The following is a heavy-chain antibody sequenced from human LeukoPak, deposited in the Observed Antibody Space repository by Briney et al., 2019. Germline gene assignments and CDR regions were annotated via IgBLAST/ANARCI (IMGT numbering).Heavy chain of an antibody. CDR1: GFTFSSYW. CDR2: IRQDGGAK. D-gene: IGHD2-8*01. V-gene: IGHV3-7*01. Sequence: GGSLRLSCAVSGFTFSSYWMSWVRQAPGKGLEWVSNIRQDGGAKYYVDSVRGRFTISRDNAKNSLYLQMNRLRAEDTGVYYCARSSDAGANMWGQGTLVTVSS. J-gene: IGHJ4*02. CDR3: ARSSDAGANM.